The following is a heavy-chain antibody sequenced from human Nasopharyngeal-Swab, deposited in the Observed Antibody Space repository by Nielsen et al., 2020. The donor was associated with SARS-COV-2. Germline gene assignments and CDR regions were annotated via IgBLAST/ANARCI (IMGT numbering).Heavy chain of an antibody. CDR2: TSYRSRWFT. J-gene: IGHJ4*02. Sequence: SETLSLTCVISGDSVANSNNSWSWIRQSPSRGLEWLGRTSYRSRWFTDYAPSVESRITINPDTSKNPLSLLVNSVTPEDTAVYYCARHISSSRAYFDSWGQGTLVTVSS. CDR1: GDSVANSNNS. CDR3: ARHISSSRAYFDS. V-gene: IGHV6-1*01. D-gene: IGHD6-6*01.